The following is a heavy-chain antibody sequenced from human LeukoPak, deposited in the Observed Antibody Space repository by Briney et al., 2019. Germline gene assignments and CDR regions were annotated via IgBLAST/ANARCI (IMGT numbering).Heavy chain of an antibody. D-gene: IGHD3-10*01. CDR3: ATGALFEGYFDY. CDR1: GFTFSTYS. CDR2: ISGGSDNT. J-gene: IGHJ4*02. Sequence: PGGSLRLSCAASGFTFSTYSISWVRQAPGKGLEWVSAISGGSDNTYYADSVKGRLTISRDNSKNTLYLQMNSLRAEDTAVYYCATGALFEGYFDYWGQGTLATVSS. V-gene: IGHV3-23*01.